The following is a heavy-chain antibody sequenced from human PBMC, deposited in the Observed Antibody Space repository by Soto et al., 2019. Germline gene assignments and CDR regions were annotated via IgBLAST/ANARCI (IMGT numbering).Heavy chain of an antibody. D-gene: IGHD3-3*01. V-gene: IGHV1-69*13. CDR3: ARGTKVLRFLEWSDHYYYYGMDV. J-gene: IGHJ6*02. CDR1: GGTFSSYA. CDR2: IIPIFGTA. Sequence: ASVKVSCKASGGTFSSYAISWVRQAPGQGLEWMGGIIPIFGTANYAQKFQGRDTITADESRSTAYMELSSLRSEDTAVYYCARGTKVLRFLEWSDHYYYYGMDVWGQGTTVTVSS.